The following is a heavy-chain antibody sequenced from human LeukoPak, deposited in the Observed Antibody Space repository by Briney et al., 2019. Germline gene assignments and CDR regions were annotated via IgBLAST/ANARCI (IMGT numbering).Heavy chain of an antibody. Sequence: NPGGSLRLSCAASGFTFSPLGMNWVRQAPGKGLEWVSSISSSSSYIYYADSVKGRFTISRDNAKNSLYLQMNSLRAEDTAVYYCARGYYDSSGYYCGWFDPWGQGTLVTVSS. J-gene: IGHJ5*02. D-gene: IGHD3-22*01. CDR3: ARGYYDSSGYYCGWFDP. CDR1: GFTFSPLG. V-gene: IGHV3-21*01. CDR2: ISSSSSYI.